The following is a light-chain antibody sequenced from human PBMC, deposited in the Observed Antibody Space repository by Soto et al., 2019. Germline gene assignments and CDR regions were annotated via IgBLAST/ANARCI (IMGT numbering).Light chain of an antibody. CDR1: RTINNF. CDR2: GAS. Sequence: DIQMTQSPSSLSASVGDRVTITCRASRTINNFLSWYQQKPGKPPKLLIYGASRLHSGVPSRFSGSGSGTDFILTISDLQTEDVAFYFCQESSSTPYIFGQGTKLEVK. J-gene: IGKJ2*01. V-gene: IGKV1-39*01. CDR3: QESSSTPYI.